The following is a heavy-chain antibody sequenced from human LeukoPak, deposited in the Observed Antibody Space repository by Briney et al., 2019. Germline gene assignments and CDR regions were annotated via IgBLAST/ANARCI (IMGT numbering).Heavy chain of an antibody. CDR3: ARDRQVVPAAINYDWFDP. CDR1: GGTFSSYG. V-gene: IGHV1-69*01. CDR2: IIPIFGTA. D-gene: IGHD2-2*02. J-gene: IGHJ5*02. Sequence: SVKVSCKASGGTFSSYGISWVRQAPGQGLEWMGGIIPIFGTANYAQKFQGRVTITADESTSTAYMELSSLRSEDTAVYYCARDRQVVPAAINYDWFDPWGQGTLVTVSS.